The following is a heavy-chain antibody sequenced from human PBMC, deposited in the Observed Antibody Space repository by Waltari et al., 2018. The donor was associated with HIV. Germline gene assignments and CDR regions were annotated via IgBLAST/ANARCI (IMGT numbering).Heavy chain of an antibody. J-gene: IGHJ6*02. CDR2: IYYTGAT. D-gene: IGHD2-8*01. V-gene: IGHV4-39*01. Sequence: QLQLQQSGPGLVKPSETLSLTCTVSGGSVINSDYYWDFIRQSPGKGLEWIGNIYYTGATFYNPSLKSRVTMSADLSRNQFSLSLNSVTAADTAIYYCARRPRMAAFYLYYGMDVWGQGTTVTVSS. CDR1: GGSVINSDYY. CDR3: ARRPRMAAFYLYYGMDV.